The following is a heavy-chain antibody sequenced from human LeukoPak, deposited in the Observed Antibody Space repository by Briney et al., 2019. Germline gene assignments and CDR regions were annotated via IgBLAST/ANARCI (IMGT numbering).Heavy chain of an antibody. CDR1: GGSISSYY. J-gene: IGHJ4*02. D-gene: IGHD3-10*01. CDR2: IYYSGST. V-gene: IGHV4-59*01. CDR3: ARGIMVRGVMAFDY. Sequence: PSETQSLTCTVSGGSISSYYWSWIRQPPGKGLEWIGYIYYSGSTNCNPSLKSRVTISVDTSKNQFSLKLSCVTAADTAVYYCARGIMVRGVMAFDYWGQGTLVTVSS.